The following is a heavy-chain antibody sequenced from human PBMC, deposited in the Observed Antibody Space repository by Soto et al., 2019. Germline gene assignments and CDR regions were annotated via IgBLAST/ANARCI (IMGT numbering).Heavy chain of an antibody. D-gene: IGHD2-15*01. CDR1: GFTLSTYA. CDR3: AKFFGGKSAHTYTIDP. J-gene: IGHJ5*02. CDR2: INTSGGST. Sequence: EVQLLESGGDLVQPGGSLRLSCAASGFTLSTYAMSWVRQAPGKGLEWVSTINTSGGSTYYADSVKGRFTISRDNSKNTLYLQMNSLRPEDTAVYYCAKFFGGKSAHTYTIDPWCQGTLVTVSS. V-gene: IGHV3-23*01.